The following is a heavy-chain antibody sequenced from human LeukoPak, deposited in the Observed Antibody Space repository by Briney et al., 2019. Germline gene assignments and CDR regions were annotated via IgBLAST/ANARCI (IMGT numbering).Heavy chain of an antibody. J-gene: IGHJ4*02. CDR1: GFTSSNYW. CDR2: ITSDGSST. Sequence: PGGSLRLSCAASGFTSSNYWLHWVRQAPGKGLMWVSRITSDGSSTNYADSVKGRFTISRDNAKNTLYLQMNSLRAEDTAVYYCARDGSLPDYWGQGTLVTVSS. V-gene: IGHV3-74*01. CDR3: ARDGSLPDY.